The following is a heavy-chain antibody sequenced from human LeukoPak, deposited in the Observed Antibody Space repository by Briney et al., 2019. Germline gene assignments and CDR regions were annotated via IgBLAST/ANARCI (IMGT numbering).Heavy chain of an antibody. CDR2: INEDATTI. CDR1: GFAFSAYW. CDR3: VRDLILVWTPGDDFDF. V-gene: IGHV3-74*01. D-gene: IGHD3-16*01. Sequence: PGGSLRLSCAASGFAFSAYWMHWFRQAPGKGLEWVSRINEDATTITYADSVKGRLIISRDNSKKSLYLQMNNRRAEDTAVYYCVRDLILVWTPGDDFDFWGQGTLVIVSS. J-gene: IGHJ4*02.